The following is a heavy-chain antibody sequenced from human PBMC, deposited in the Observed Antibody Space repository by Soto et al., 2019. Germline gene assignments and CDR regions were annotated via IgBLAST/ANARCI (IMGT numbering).Heavy chain of an antibody. V-gene: IGHV4-31*03. J-gene: IGHJ6*02. Sequence: SETLSLTCTVSGGSISSGGYYWSWIRQHPGKGLEWIGYIYYSGSTYYNPSLKSRVTISVDTSKNQFSLKLSSVTAADTAVYYCARGKKVGYGDYGYYYGMDVWGQGTTVPVSS. CDR3: ARGKKVGYGDYGYYYGMDV. D-gene: IGHD4-17*01. CDR2: IYYSGST. CDR1: GGSISSGGYY.